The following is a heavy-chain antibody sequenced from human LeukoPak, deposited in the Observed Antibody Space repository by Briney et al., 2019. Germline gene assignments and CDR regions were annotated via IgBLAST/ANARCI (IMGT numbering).Heavy chain of an antibody. J-gene: IGHJ4*02. V-gene: IGHV3-23*01. CDR3: AKWGDYDVLTGYYDPDY. CDR1: GFTFSNYA. D-gene: IGHD3-9*01. Sequence: PGASLRLSCAASGFTFSNYAMSWVRQAPGKGREWVSSITGSGGGTYYADSVKGRFTISRDNSKNTLYLQMNSLRAEDTAVYYCAKWGDYDVLTGYYDPDYWGQGTLVTVSS. CDR2: ITGSGGGT.